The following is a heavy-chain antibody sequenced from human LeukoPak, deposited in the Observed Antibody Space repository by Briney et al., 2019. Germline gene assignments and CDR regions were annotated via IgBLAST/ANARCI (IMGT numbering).Heavy chain of an antibody. Sequence: GGSLRLSCAASGFTFSSYAMHWVRQAPGKGLEWVAVISYDGSNKYYADSVKGRFTISRDNSKNTLYLQMNSLRAEDTAVYHCARGSYYYDSSAYYSPSYYFDYWGQGTLVTVSS. CDR2: ISYDGSNK. V-gene: IGHV3-30-3*01. CDR1: GFTFSSYA. D-gene: IGHD3-22*01. J-gene: IGHJ4*02. CDR3: ARGSYYYDSSAYYSPSYYFDY.